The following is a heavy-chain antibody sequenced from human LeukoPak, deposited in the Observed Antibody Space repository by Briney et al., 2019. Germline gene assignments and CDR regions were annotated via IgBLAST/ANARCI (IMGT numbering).Heavy chain of an antibody. CDR1: GFSFSSFG. V-gene: IGHV3-30*02. CDR3: ASEAMVRGALDY. D-gene: IGHD3-10*01. CDR2: IRYDGSRK. Sequence: GGSLRLSCAASGFSFSSFGMHWVRQAPGKGLEWVTSIRYDGSRKHYTDSVKGRFTISRDNSKNTLYLQMNSLRDEDTAVYYCASEAMVRGALDYWGQGTLVTVSS. J-gene: IGHJ4*02.